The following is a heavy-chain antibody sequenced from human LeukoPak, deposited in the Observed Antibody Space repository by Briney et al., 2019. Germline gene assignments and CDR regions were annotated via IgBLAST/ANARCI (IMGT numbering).Heavy chain of an antibody. CDR2: IYYSGST. CDR3: ASDEGNYFDY. J-gene: IGHJ4*02. CDR1: GGSISSSSYY. V-gene: IGHV4-39*01. Sequence: PSETLSLTCTVSGGSISSSSYYWGWIRQPPGKGLEWIGSIYYSGSTYYNPSLKSRVTISVDTSKNQFSLKLSSVTAADTAVYYCASDEGNYFDYWGQGTLVTVSS.